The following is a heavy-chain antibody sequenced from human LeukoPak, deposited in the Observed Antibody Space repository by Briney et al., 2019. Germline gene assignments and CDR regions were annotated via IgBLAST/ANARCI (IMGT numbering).Heavy chain of an antibody. D-gene: IGHD4-23*01. CDR1: GFTFDDYA. V-gene: IGHV3-9*01. CDR3: ARDGGGGRFDY. CDR2: ISWNSGSI. Sequence: ALRLSCAAPGFTFDDYAMHWVRQAPGKGLEWVSGISWNSGSIGYADSVKGRFTISRDNAKNSLYLQMNSLRAEDTAVYYCARDGGGGRFDYWGQGTLVTVSS. J-gene: IGHJ4*02.